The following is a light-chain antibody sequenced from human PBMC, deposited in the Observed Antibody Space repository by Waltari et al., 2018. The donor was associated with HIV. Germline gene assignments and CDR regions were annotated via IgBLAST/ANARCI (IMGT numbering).Light chain of an antibody. V-gene: IGLV2-8*01. CDR2: EVS. CDR1: SSDVGGYNY. CDR3: SSYAGSNNLV. J-gene: IGLJ2*01. Sequence: QSALIQPPSASGSPGQSVTISCTGTSSDVGGYNYVSWYRHHPGKAPKLMIYEVSKRPSGVPDRFSGSKSGNTASLTVSGLQAEDEADYYCSSYAGSNNLVFGGGTKLTVL.